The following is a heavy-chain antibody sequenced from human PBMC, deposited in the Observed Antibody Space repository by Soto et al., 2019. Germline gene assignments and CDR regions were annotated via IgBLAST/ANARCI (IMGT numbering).Heavy chain of an antibody. D-gene: IGHD4-17*01. CDR2: ISYDGSNK. CDR3: ARHLTTPTEYYYYGMDV. Sequence: PGGSLRLSCAASGFTFSSYGMHWVRQAPGKGLEWVAVISYDGSNKYYADSVKGRFTISRDNSKNTLYLQMNSLRAEDTAVYYCARHLTTPTEYYYYGMDVWGQGTTVTVSS. V-gene: IGHV3-30*03. J-gene: IGHJ6*02. CDR1: GFTFSSYG.